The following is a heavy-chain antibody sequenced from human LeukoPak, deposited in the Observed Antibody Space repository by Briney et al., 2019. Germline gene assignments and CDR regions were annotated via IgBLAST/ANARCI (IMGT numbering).Heavy chain of an antibody. J-gene: IGHJ6*03. CDR1: GFTFSSYA. V-gene: IGHV3-30-3*01. D-gene: IGHD2-8*01. CDR2: ISYDGSNK. CDR3: ARVGVATGTNNLYCTNGVCYDYYYYMDV. Sequence: GGSLRLSCAASGFTFSSYAMHWVRQAPGKGLEWVAVISYDGSNKYYADSVKGRFTISRDNSKNTLYLQMNSLRAEDTAVYYCARVGVATGTNNLYCTNGVCYDYYYYMDVWGKGTTVTVSS.